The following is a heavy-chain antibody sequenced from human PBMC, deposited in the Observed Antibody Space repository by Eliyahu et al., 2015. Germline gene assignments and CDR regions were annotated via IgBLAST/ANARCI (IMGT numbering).Heavy chain of an antibody. Sequence: EVQLVESGGGLVQPGGSLRLSCXASGFTFXXYWMHWVRQAPGKGLVWVSRINVDGSMIHYADSVKGRFTISRDNAKNTLFLQMNSLRADDTAVYYCARDGLITVAGVDFDSWGQGTLVTVSS. J-gene: IGHJ4*02. D-gene: IGHD6-19*01. CDR1: GFTFXXYW. CDR3: ARDGLITVAGVDFDS. V-gene: IGHV3-74*01. CDR2: INVDGSMI.